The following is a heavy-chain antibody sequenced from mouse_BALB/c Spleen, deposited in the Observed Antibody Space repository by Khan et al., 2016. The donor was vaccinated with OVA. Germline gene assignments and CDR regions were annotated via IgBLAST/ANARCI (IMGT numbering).Heavy chain of an antibody. CDR2: ISTGGHYT. Sequence: EVELVESGGDLVEPGGSLKLSCAASGFTFSTYGMSWVRQTPDKRLEWVATISTGGHYTYYPDSVRGRFTISRDTAKNTLYLQMTSLKSEDTAMFYCARIAYYYDSEGFAYWGQGTLVTVSA. D-gene: IGHD1-1*01. V-gene: IGHV5-6*01. CDR3: ARIAYYYDSEGFAY. J-gene: IGHJ3*01. CDR1: GFTFSTYG.